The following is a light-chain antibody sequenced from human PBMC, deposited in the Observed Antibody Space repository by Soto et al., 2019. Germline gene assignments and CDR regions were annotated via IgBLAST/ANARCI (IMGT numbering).Light chain of an antibody. Sequence: QSALTQPPSASGSPGQSVTISCTGTSSDVGGYNYVSWYQQHPGKAPKLMIYEVSKRSSGVPDRFSGSKSGNTASLTVSGLQAEDEADYYCSSYAGSNVVFGGGTKVTVL. CDR1: SSDVGGYNY. J-gene: IGLJ2*01. CDR3: SSYAGSNVV. V-gene: IGLV2-8*01. CDR2: EVS.